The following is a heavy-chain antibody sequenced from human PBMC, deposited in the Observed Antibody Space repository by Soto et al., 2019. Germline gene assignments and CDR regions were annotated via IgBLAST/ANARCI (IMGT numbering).Heavy chain of an antibody. J-gene: IGHJ3*01. V-gene: IGHV1-3*01. Sequence: QVQLVQSGAEVKKPGASVKVSCKVSGYIFTDYAMHWVRQAPGQRREWMGWINAGNGNTKYSQKFQGRVTITRDTLASTAHMELSSLRSEDTAVYYCASFNGAGSYSDALDVWGQGTMVTVSS. CDR3: ASFNGAGSYSDALDV. CDR1: GYIFTDYA. D-gene: IGHD3-10*01. CDR2: INAGNGNT.